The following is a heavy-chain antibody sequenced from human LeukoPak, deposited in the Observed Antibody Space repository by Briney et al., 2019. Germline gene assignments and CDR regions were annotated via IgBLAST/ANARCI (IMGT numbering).Heavy chain of an antibody. CDR1: GFTFSNYA. Sequence: GGSLRLSCAASGFTFSNYAMSWVRQSPGKGLEWVSTISDRSSSTYYADSVKGRLTISRDNSKNTLYLQMSSLRAEDRAVFYCARDRVYYYDSSGSGDAFDIWGQGTMVTVSS. D-gene: IGHD3-22*01. CDR3: ARDRVYYYDSSGSGDAFDI. V-gene: IGHV3-23*01. J-gene: IGHJ3*02. CDR2: ISDRSSST.